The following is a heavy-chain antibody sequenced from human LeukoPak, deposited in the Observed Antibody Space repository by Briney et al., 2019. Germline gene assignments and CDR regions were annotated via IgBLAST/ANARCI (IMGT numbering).Heavy chain of an antibody. CDR3: AKDKGP. V-gene: IGHV3-48*01. CDR2: ISSSSSTI. CDR1: GFTFSSYS. J-gene: IGHJ5*02. Sequence: PGGSLRLSCAASGFTFSSYSMNWVRQAPGKGLEWVSYISSSSSTIYYADSVKGRFTISRDNAKNSLYLQMNSPRAEDTALYYCAKDKGPWGQGTLVTVSS.